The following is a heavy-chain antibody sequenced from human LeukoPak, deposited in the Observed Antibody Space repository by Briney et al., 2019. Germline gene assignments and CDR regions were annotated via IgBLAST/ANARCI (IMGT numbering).Heavy chain of an antibody. D-gene: IGHD3-3*01. Sequence: ASVTVSCKASGYTFTSYGISWVRQAPGQGLEWMGWISAYNGNTNYAQKLQGRVTMTTDTSTSTAYMELRSLRSDDTAVYYCARHYDFWSGYRRIDYWGQGTLVTVSS. CDR1: GYTFTSYG. CDR2: ISAYNGNT. CDR3: ARHYDFWSGYRRIDY. V-gene: IGHV1-18*01. J-gene: IGHJ4*02.